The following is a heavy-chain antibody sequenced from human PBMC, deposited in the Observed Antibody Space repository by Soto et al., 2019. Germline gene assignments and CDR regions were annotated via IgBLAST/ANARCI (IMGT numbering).Heavy chain of an antibody. CDR1: GGPLSSYY. V-gene: IGHV4-59*01. D-gene: IGHD4-4*01. Sequence: TSETLSLTCTVSGGPLSSYYWGWVRQPPGKGLEWIGYIYYSGSTNYNPSLKSRVTISVDTSKNQFSLKLSSVTAADTAVYHCARGITVSDSYYYGMDVWGQGTTVTVSS. J-gene: IGHJ6*02. CDR2: IYYSGST. CDR3: ARGITVSDSYYYGMDV.